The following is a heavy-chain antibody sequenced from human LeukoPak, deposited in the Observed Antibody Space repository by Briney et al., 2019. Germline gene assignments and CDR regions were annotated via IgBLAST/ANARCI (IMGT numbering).Heavy chain of an antibody. Sequence: GGSLRLSCAASGFTFSSYAMHWVRQAPGKGLEWVEVISYDGSNKYYADSVKGRFTISRDNSKNTLYLQMNSLRAEDTAVYYCARDWNGVYYYDSSGLMDVWGQGTTVTVSS. V-gene: IGHV3-30-3*01. D-gene: IGHD3-22*01. J-gene: IGHJ6*02. CDR3: ARDWNGVYYYDSSGLMDV. CDR1: GFTFSSYA. CDR2: ISYDGSNK.